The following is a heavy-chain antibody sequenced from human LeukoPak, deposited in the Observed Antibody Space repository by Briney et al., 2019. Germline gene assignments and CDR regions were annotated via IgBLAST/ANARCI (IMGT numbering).Heavy chain of an antibody. CDR3: ARVFYNGSGSYYTLDC. V-gene: IGHV3-21*01. D-gene: IGHD3-10*01. CDR1: GLILSRYS. CDR2: ISNSSSYI. J-gene: IGHJ4*02. Sequence: GGSLRLSCARSGLILSRYSMNCVRHSPGKGREWVSSISNSSSYIYYADSVKGRFTISRDNAKNSLYLQMNSLRAEDTAVYYCARVFYNGSGSYYTLDCWGQGTLVTVSS.